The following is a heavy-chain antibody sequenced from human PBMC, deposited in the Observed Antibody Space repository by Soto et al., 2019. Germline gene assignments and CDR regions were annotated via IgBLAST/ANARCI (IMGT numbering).Heavy chain of an antibody. D-gene: IGHD2-15*01. CDR3: ATSPVVVVAADYASMDV. V-gene: IGHV1-24*01. CDR1: GYTLTELS. CDR2: FDPEDSEI. J-gene: IGHJ6*02. Sequence: AAVKVSCKVSGYTLTELSMHWVRQAPGKGLEWMGGFDPEDSEIMYAQKFQGRVTMTEDTSTDTAYMELSSLRSEDTAVYYCATSPVVVVAADYASMDVWGQGTTVTVSS.